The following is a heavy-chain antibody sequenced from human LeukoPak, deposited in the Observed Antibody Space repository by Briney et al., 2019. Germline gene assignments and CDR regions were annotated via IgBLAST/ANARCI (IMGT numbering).Heavy chain of an antibody. Sequence: PGGSLRLSCAASGFTFSDYYMSWVRQAPGKGLEWVSYISSSGSTIYYADSVKAPFTISTDNAKNSLYLQMNRLRAEDTAVYYCARGYCSSTSCSQGDWFDPWGQGTLVTVSS. CDR3: ARGYCSSTSCSQGDWFDP. V-gene: IGHV3-11*01. D-gene: IGHD2-2*01. CDR2: ISSSGSTI. CDR1: GFTFSDYY. J-gene: IGHJ5*02.